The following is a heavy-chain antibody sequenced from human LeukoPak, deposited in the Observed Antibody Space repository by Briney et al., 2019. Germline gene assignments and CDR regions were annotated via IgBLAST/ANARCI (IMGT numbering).Heavy chain of an antibody. CDR3: ARDLVVYYDSSGYYPW. CDR1: GFTVSSNY. Sequence: GGSLRLSGAASGFTVSSNYMSWVRQAPGKGLEWVSVIYSGGSTYYADSVKGRFTISRDNSKNTLYLQMNSLRAEDTAVYYCARDLVVYYDSSGYYPWWGQGTLVTVSS. J-gene: IGHJ4*02. D-gene: IGHD3-22*01. CDR2: IYSGGST. V-gene: IGHV3-53*01.